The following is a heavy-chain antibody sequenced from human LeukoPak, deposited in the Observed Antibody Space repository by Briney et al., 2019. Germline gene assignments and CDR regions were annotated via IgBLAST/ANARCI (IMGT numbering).Heavy chain of an antibody. CDR1: GFMFSNHW. CDR3: ARGAVAGTDYFDY. Sequence: PGGSLRLSCAVSGFMFSNHWMTWVRQAPGKGLEWVANIKEDGSEIYYLGSVKGRFTISRDNARNSLYLQMNSLRAEDTAVYYCARGAVAGTDYFDYWGQGTLVTVSS. CDR2: IKEDGSEI. D-gene: IGHD6-19*01. V-gene: IGHV3-7*03. J-gene: IGHJ4*02.